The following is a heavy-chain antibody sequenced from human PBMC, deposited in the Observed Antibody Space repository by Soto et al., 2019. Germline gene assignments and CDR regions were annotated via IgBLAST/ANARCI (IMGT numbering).Heavy chain of an antibody. D-gene: IGHD3-9*01. Sequence: QVQLQQWGAGLLKPSETLSLTCAVYGGSFSGYYWSWIRQPPGKGLEWIGEINHSGSTNYNPSLKSRVTISVDTSKIQFSLKLSSVTAADTAVYYCARGFLLRYSLAGFDYWGQGTLVTVSS. CDR3: ARGFLLRYSLAGFDY. CDR1: GGSFSGYY. CDR2: INHSGST. J-gene: IGHJ4*02. V-gene: IGHV4-34*01.